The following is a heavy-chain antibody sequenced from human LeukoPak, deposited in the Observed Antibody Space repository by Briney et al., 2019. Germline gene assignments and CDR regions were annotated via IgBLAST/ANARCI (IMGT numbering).Heavy chain of an antibody. V-gene: IGHV4-61*01. CDR3: ARDKDAFDI. Sequence: SETLSLTCTVSGGSVSSGSYYWSWIRQPPGKGLEWIGYIYYSGSTNYNPSLKSRVTISVDTSKNQFSLKLSSVTAADTAVYYSARDKDAFDIWGQGTMVTVSS. CDR2: IYYSGST. CDR1: GGSVSSGSYY. J-gene: IGHJ3*02.